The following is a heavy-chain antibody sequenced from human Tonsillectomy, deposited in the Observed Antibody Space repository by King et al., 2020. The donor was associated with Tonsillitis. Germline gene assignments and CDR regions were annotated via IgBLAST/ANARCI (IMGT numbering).Heavy chain of an antibody. CDR3: ARVKLWRLDY. CDR2: IYSGGST. J-gene: IGHJ4*02. CDR1: GFTVSSNY. V-gene: IGHV3-53*01. Sequence: QLVQSGGGLIQPGGSLRLSCAASGFTVSSNYMSWVRPAPGEGRGWGSVIYSGGSTYYADSVKGRFTISRDNSKNTLYLQMNSLRAEDTAVYYCARVKLWRLDYWGQGTLVTVSS. D-gene: IGHD5-18*01.